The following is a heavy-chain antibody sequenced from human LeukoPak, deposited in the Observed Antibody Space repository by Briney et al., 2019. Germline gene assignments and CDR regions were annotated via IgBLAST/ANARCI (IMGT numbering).Heavy chain of an antibody. V-gene: IGHV3-11*05. D-gene: IGHD1-26*01. CDR3: ARVSGSLEVYYFDY. Sequence: PGGSLRLSCAASEFTFSDYYMSWIRQAPGKGLEWVSYISSISSYTNYADSVKGRFTISRDNAKNSLYLQMNGLRAEDTAVYYCARVSGSLEVYYFDYWGQGTLVTVSS. CDR1: EFTFSDYY. J-gene: IGHJ4*02. CDR2: ISSISSYT.